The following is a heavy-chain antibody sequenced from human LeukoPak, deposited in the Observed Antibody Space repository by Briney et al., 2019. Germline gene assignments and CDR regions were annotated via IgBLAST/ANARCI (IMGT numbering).Heavy chain of an antibody. CDR2: ISSGSTI. D-gene: IGHD6-19*01. CDR3: ARESIAVAGTPFDY. Sequence: GGSLRLSCAASGFTFSSYEMNWVRQAPGKGLEWVSYISSGSTIYDADSVKGRFTISRDNAKNSLYLQMNSLRAEDTAVYYCARESIAVAGTPFDYWGQGTLVTVSS. V-gene: IGHV3-48*03. J-gene: IGHJ4*02. CDR1: GFTFSSYE.